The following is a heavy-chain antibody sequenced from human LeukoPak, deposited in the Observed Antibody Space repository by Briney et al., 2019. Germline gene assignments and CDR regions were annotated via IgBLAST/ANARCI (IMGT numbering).Heavy chain of an antibody. CDR3: AGGDTIFDAGSLDY. Sequence: GASVKVSCKASGYTFTVYYMHWVRQAPGHGLEWMGWINPNSGGTNYAQKFQGRVTMTSDTSISTAYMELSRLRSDDTAVYYCAGGDTIFDAGSLDYWGQGTLVTVSS. J-gene: IGHJ4*02. D-gene: IGHD3-3*01. CDR2: INPNSGGT. CDR1: GYTFTVYY. V-gene: IGHV1-2*02.